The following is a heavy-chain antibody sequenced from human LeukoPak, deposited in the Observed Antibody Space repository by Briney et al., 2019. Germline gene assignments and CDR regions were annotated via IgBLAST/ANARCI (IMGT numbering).Heavy chain of an antibody. Sequence: PGGSLRLSCAASGFIFSSYGMHWVRQAPGKGLEWVAFIRFDGNKKYYADSVKGRFIISRDNSKNTLYLPMNSLRVEDTAVYYCAKDGGTGTTVFMDVWGKGTTVTISS. CDR2: IRFDGNKK. V-gene: IGHV3-30*02. CDR3: AKDGGTGTTVFMDV. J-gene: IGHJ6*03. D-gene: IGHD4-17*01. CDR1: GFIFSSYG.